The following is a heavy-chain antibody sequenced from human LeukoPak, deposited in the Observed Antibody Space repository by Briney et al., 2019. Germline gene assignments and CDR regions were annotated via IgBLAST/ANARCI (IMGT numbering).Heavy chain of an antibody. J-gene: IGHJ4*02. D-gene: IGHD3-22*01. CDR1: GFTVSSNH. CDR2: IYSGGST. Sequence: GGSLRLSCVASGFTVSSNHMSWVRQAPGRGLEWVSVIYSGGSTYYADSVKGRFTISRDNAKKSLFLQMNSLRAEDTAVYYCARHLSDDSGFYHLDYWGQGTLVTVSS. CDR3: ARHLSDDSGFYHLDY. V-gene: IGHV3-53*01.